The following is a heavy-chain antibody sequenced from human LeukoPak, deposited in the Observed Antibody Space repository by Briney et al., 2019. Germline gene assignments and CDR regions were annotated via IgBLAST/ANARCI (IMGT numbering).Heavy chain of an antibody. D-gene: IGHD1-26*01. CDR3: ATVGFTY. CDR1: EFXFSTYE. Sequence: PGGSLRLSCSASEFXFSTYEINWVRQPPGRGLEWVSCISSSGSTIYYADSVKGRFTISRDNAKNSLYLQMNSLRAEDTAVYYCATVGFTYWGQGTLVTVSS. J-gene: IGHJ4*02. V-gene: IGHV3-48*03. CDR2: ISSSGSTI.